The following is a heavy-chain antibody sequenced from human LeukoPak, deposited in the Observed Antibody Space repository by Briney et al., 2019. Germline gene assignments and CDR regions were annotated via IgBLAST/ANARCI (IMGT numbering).Heavy chain of an antibody. CDR1: GFTFSSYT. Sequence: GGSLRLSCAASGFTFSSYTMNWVRQAPGKGLEWISYISNTGSVIYYADSVKGRFTISRDNAKNSLYLQMNSLRAEDTAVYYCASGAYCSSTSCSIFDYWGQGTLITVSS. V-gene: IGHV3-48*04. J-gene: IGHJ4*02. CDR3: ASGAYCSSTSCSIFDY. D-gene: IGHD2-2*01. CDR2: ISNTGSVI.